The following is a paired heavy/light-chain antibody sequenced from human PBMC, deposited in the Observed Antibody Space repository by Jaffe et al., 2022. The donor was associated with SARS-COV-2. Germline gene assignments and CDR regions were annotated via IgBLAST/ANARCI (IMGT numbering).Light chain of an antibody. Sequence: SYVLTQPPSVSVAPGKTARITCGGNNIGSKSVHWYQQKPGQAPVLVIYYDSDRPSGIPERFSGSNSGNTATLTISRVEAGDEADYYCQVWDSSSDHLWVFGGGTKLTVL. V-gene: IGLV3-21*04. CDR3: QVWDSSSDHLWV. J-gene: IGLJ3*02. CDR2: YDS. CDR1: NIGSKS.
Heavy chain of an antibody. D-gene: IGHD2-8*01. CDR3: ASMLSNAGWFDP. CDR1: GFTFSDYY. Sequence: QVQLVESGGGLVKPGGSLRLSCAASGFTFSDYYMSWIRQAPGKGLEWVSYISSSGSTIYYADSVKGRFTISRDNAKNSLYLQMNSLRAEDTAVYYCASMLSNAGWFDPWGQGTLVTVSS. V-gene: IGHV3-11*01. CDR2: ISSSGSTI. J-gene: IGHJ5*02.